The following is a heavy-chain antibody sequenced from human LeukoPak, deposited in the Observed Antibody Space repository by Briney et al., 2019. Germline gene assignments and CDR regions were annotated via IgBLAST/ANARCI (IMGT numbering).Heavy chain of an antibody. D-gene: IGHD4-17*01. Sequence: GGSLRLSCAASVFTFSIYSMNWVRQAPGKGLEWVSSIGGTSSSLYYAESVKGRFTISRDNARNSLYLQMNSLRAEDTAVYYCAKEAGQDYGALDAFDVWGQGTMVTVSS. CDR1: VFTFSIYS. V-gene: IGHV3-21*01. CDR2: IGGTSSSL. J-gene: IGHJ3*01. CDR3: AKEAGQDYGALDAFDV.